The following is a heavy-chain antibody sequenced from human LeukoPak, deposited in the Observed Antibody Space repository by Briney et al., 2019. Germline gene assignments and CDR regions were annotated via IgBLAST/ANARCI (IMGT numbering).Heavy chain of an antibody. J-gene: IGHJ4*02. V-gene: IGHV3-30*04. CDR2: IRYDGSNK. CDR1: GFTFSSYA. Sequence: GRSLRLSCAASGFTFSSYAMHWVRQAPGKGLEWVAFIRYDGSNKYYADSVKGRFTISRDNSKNTLYLQMNSLRAEDTAVYYCARGLLGAPTSYFDYWGQGTLVTVSS. D-gene: IGHD1-26*01. CDR3: ARGLLGAPTSYFDY.